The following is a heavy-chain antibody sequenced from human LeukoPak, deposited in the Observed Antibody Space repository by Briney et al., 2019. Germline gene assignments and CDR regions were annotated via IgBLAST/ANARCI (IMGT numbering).Heavy chain of an antibody. J-gene: IGHJ3*02. V-gene: IGHV4-59*01. CDR3: ARGGRDGYNYAFDI. CDR1: GGSISSYY. CDR2: IYYNGNT. D-gene: IGHD5-24*01. Sequence: SPSETLSLTCTVSGGSISSYYWSWIRQPPGKGLEWIAYIYYNGNTYYNPSLKSRVTLSVDTSKNQFSLKLSSVTAEDTAVYYCARGGRDGYNYAFDIWGQGTMVTVSS.